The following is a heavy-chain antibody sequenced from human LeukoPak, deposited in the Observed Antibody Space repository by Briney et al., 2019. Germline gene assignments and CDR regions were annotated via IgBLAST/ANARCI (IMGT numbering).Heavy chain of an antibody. CDR1: GYTFTSYG. V-gene: IGHV1-18*01. D-gene: IGHD4-23*01. Sequence: ASVKVACKASGYTFTSYGISWVRQAPGQGLEWMGWISAYNGNTNYAQKLQGRVTMTTDTSTSTAYMELRSLRSDDTAVYYCARGLYSHDYGGKEADYWGQGTLVTVSS. CDR2: ISAYNGNT. J-gene: IGHJ4*02. CDR3: ARGLYSHDYGGKEADY.